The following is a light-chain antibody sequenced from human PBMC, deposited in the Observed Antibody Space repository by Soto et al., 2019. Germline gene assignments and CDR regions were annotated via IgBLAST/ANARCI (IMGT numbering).Light chain of an antibody. Sequence: QSALTQPASVSGSPGQSITISCTGTSSDVGGYNYVSWYQQHPGKAPKLMIYDVSDRPSGVSNRFSGSKSGNTASLTISGLQAEEEADYYCISYTSSSTLAVFGGGTKLTVL. CDR1: SSDVGGYNY. V-gene: IGLV2-14*01. J-gene: IGLJ2*01. CDR3: ISYTSSSTLAV. CDR2: DVS.